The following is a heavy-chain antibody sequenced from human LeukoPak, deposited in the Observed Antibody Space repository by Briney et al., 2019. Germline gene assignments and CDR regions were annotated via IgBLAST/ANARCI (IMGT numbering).Heavy chain of an antibody. D-gene: IGHD6-19*01. J-gene: IGHJ4*02. V-gene: IGHV3-30*09. CDR3: AKSYDNGWYVCDY. CDR1: GFTFSNFA. CDR2: ISYDGSIK. Sequence: GGSLRLSCAASGFTFSNFAMNWVRQAPGKGLEWVAFISYDGSIKSYADSVKGRLAVSRDNSKNTLYLQMNSLRPEDTAFYYCAKSYDNGWYVCDYWGQGTLVTVSS.